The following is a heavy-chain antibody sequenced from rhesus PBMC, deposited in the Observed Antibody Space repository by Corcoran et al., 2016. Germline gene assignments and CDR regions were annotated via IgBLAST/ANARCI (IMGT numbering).Heavy chain of an antibody. CDR1: GFTFDDYA. J-gene: IGHJ4*01. CDR3: ARDLEGLADY. Sequence: EVQLVESGGGVVQPGGSLRLSCAASGFTFDDYAMHWVRQAPGKGLEWVPGISWSGGSTYYADSVKGQFTISRDNAKNSLYLQMGSLRAEDTALYYCARDLEGLADYWGQGVLVTVSS. CDR2: ISWSGGST. V-gene: IGHV3-201*01.